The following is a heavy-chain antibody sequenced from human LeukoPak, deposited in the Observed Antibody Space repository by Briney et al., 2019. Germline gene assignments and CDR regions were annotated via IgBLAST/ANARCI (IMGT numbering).Heavy chain of an antibody. J-gene: IGHJ5*02. D-gene: IGHD2-2*01. CDR2: IYYSGST. CDR3: ARVSPIVVVPAAVNWFDP. CDR1: GGSISSSSYY. Sequence: SETLSLTCTVSGGSISSSSYYWGWIRQPPGKGLEWIGSIYYSGSTYYNPSLKSRVAISVDTPKNQFSLKLSSVTAADTAVYYCARVSPIVVVPAAVNWFDPWGQGTLVTVSS. V-gene: IGHV4-39*07.